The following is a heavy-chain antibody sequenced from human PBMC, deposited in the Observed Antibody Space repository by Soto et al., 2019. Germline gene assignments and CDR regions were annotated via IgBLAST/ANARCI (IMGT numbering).Heavy chain of an antibody. J-gene: IGHJ4*02. Sequence: GGSLRLSCAASGFSFNNYWMHWVRQAPGKGLVWVSRINSDGTLTNYADSVKGRFTISRDNAKNTLRLQMNSLRAEDTAVYYCARGISGAYDSTYDWWGQGTMVTVSS. CDR2: INSDGTLT. D-gene: IGHD5-12*01. CDR1: GFSFNNYW. CDR3: ARGISGAYDSTYDW. V-gene: IGHV3-74*01.